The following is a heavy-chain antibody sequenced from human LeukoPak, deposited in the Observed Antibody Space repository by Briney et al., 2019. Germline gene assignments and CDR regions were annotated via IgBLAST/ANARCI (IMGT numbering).Heavy chain of an antibody. D-gene: IGHD3-10*01. J-gene: IGHJ3*02. Sequence: GGSLRLSCAASGFTVSSNYMSWVRQAPGKGLEWVSVIYSGGSTYYADSVKGRFTISRDNSKNTLYLQMNSLRAEDTAVYYCARASEKVTMVRGVIIDAFDIWGQGTMVTVSS. V-gene: IGHV3-66*01. CDR1: GFTVSSNY. CDR2: IYSGGST. CDR3: ARASEKVTMVRGVIIDAFDI.